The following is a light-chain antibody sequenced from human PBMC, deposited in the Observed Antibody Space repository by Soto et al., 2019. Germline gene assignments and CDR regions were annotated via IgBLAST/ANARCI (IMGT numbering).Light chain of an antibody. CDR1: QSISTY. J-gene: IGKJ1*01. CDR3: QQSYSTPRT. V-gene: IGKV1-39*01. Sequence: DIQMTQSPSSLSASVGDRVTITCRASQSISTYLNWYQEKPGKAPKILIYAASRLQRGVPSRFSGSGSGTDFSLTISSLQPEDVATYYWQQSYSTPRTFGQGTKVEIK. CDR2: AAS.